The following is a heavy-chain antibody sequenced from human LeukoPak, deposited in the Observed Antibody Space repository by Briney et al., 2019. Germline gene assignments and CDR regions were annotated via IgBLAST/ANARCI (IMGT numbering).Heavy chain of an antibody. CDR3: ARGRTGYQLLPTKKDYSYYYMDV. V-gene: IGHV4-34*01. CDR2: INHSGST. Sequence: SETLSLTCAVYGGSFSGYYWSWIRQPPAKGLEWIGEINHSGSTNYNPSLKSRVTISVDTSKNQFSLKLSSVTAADTAVYYCARGRTGYQLLPTKKDYSYYYMDVWDKGTTVTVSS. J-gene: IGHJ6*03. CDR1: GGSFSGYY. D-gene: IGHD2-2*01.